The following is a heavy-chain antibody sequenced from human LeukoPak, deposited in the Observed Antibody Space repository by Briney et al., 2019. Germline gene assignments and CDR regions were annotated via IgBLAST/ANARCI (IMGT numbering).Heavy chain of an antibody. CDR2: IYSGGST. CDR1: GFTVSSNY. CDR3: AIRGRPTATYGFDY. J-gene: IGHJ4*02. D-gene: IGHD4-17*01. Sequence: GGSLRLSCAASGFTVSSNYMSWVRQAPGKGLEWVSVIYSGGSTYYADSAKGRFTISRDNSKNTLYLQMNSLRAEDTAVYYCAIRGRPTATYGFDYWGQGTLVTVSS. V-gene: IGHV3-53*01.